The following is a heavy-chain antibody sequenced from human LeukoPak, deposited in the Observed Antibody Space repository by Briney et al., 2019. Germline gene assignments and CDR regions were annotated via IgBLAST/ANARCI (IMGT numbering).Heavy chain of an antibody. V-gene: IGHV4-4*02. CDR3: ARGGSWYLSL. CDR2: ISYSGGT. CDR1: GGSVSSSNW. D-gene: IGHD6-13*01. Sequence: SETLSLTCGVSGGSVSSSNWWSWVRQPPGKGLEWVGEISYSGGTNYNPSLKSRDSVSVNKSNNQLSLELSSLTAAGTAVYYWARGGSWYLSLWGQGTLCTVSS. J-gene: IGHJ4*02.